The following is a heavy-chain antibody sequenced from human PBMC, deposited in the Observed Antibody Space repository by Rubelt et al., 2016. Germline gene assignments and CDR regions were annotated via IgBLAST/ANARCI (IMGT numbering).Heavy chain of an antibody. CDR1: GYTFTSYG. J-gene: IGHJ4*02. CDR2: ISAYNGNT. CDR3: AGSTIFGAVLDY. V-gene: IGHV1-18*01. D-gene: IGHD3-3*01. Sequence: QVQLVQSGAEVKKPGASVKVSCKASGYTFTSYGISWVRQAPGQGLEWMGWISAYNGNTSYAQKVQGTVPITANKYTSTAYVGLSSQRSGGTAVYYCAGSTIFGAVLDYWGQGTLVTVSS.